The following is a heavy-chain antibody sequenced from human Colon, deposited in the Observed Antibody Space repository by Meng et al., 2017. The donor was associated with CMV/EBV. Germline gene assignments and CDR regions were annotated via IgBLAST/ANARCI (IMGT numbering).Heavy chain of an antibody. CDR1: GYTFTNFG. J-gene: IGHJ4*02. Sequence: QVQLVKSGDEVKKPGALVKVSCKSSGYTFTNFGISWVRQAPGQGLEWMAYISPYNGDTNYEQRFQGRVALTTDTSTSTVYMELGSLTSDDTAMYYCARELARGGYWGQGTLVTVSS. V-gene: IGHV1-18*01. CDR3: ARELARGGY. CDR2: ISPYNGDT.